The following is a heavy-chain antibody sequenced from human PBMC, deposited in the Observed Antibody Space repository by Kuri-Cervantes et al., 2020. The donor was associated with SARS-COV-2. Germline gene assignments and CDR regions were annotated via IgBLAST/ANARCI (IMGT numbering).Heavy chain of an antibody. D-gene: IGHD2/OR15-2a*01. CDR3: ARDHTWD. Sequence: ESLKISCAASGFTFSSYWMHWIRQPPGKGLEWIGEINHSGSTNYNPSLKSRVTISVDTSKNQFSLKLSSVTAADTAVYYCARDHTWDWGPGTLVTVSS. J-gene: IGHJ4*02. CDR1: GFTFSSYW. V-gene: IGHV4-34*01. CDR2: INHSGST.